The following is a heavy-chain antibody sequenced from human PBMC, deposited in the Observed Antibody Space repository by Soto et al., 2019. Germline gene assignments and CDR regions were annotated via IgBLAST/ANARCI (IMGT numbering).Heavy chain of an antibody. D-gene: IGHD3-16*01. V-gene: IGHV1-2*02. CDR1: GDTFTANY. CDR3: SRYLVKGGGSASFDY. J-gene: IGHJ4*02. Sequence: QVQLVQSGAEVKKPGASVKVSCKASGDTFTANYIHWVRQAPGQGFEWMGWINPNSGCTKYPQKFQDRVTMTRDTSLSTVYMTLTRLTSDDTAVYSCSRYLVKGGGSASFDYWGQGTLVTVSS. CDR2: INPNSGCT.